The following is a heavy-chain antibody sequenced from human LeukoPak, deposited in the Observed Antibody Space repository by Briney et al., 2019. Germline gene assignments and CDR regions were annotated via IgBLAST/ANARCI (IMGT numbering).Heavy chain of an antibody. Sequence: GGSLRLSCAASGFTFSSYAMSWVRQAPGKGLEWVSAISGSGGSTYYADSVKGRFTISRDNSKNTLYLQMNSLRAEDTAVYYCAKDQEVLRFLEWSPFDYWGQGTLVTVPS. J-gene: IGHJ4*02. CDR1: GFTFSSYA. CDR2: ISGSGGST. V-gene: IGHV3-23*01. D-gene: IGHD3-3*01. CDR3: AKDQEVLRFLEWSPFDY.